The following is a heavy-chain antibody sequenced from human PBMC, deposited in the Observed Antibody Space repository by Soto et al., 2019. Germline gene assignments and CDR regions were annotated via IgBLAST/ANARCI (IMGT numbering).Heavy chain of an antibody. V-gene: IGHV4-4*02. J-gene: IGHJ4*02. CDR2: IYHSGST. D-gene: IGHD1-1*01. Sequence: QVQLQESGPGLVKPSGTLSLTCAVSGGSISSSNWWSWVRQPPGKGLEWIGEIYHSGSTNYNPSRKRLVTISVDKSKNQFSLKLSSVTAADTAVYYCAREKVLPQPRYYFDYWGQGTLVTVSS. CDR3: AREKVLPQPRYYFDY. CDR1: GGSISSSNW.